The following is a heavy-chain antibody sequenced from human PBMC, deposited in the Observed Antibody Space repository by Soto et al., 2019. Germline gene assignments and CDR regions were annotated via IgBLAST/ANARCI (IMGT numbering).Heavy chain of an antibody. V-gene: IGHV1-18*01. J-gene: IGHJ5*02. D-gene: IGHD2-15*01. CDR1: GYTFTSDG. CDR2: ISAYSGST. Sequence: ASVKVSCKASGYTFTSDGISWVRQAPGQGLEWMGWISAYSGSTNYNPSLKSRVTISVDTSKNQFSLKLSSVTAADTAVYYCARTFGYCSGGRRASCYWFDPWGQGTLVTVS. CDR3: ARTFGYCSGGRRASCYWFDP.